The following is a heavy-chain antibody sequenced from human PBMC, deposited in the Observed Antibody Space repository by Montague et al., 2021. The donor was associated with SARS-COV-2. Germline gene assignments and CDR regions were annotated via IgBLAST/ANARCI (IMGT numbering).Heavy chain of an antibody. Sequence: SETLSLTCAVYGGSFSVYYWTWIRQPPGKVLEWIGEIHHSVSTSYNPSLKSRVTISVDTSKNQLSLKLSSVTAADTAVYYRARGPVAATGYYYGMDVWGQGTTVTVSS. J-gene: IGHJ6*02. CDR1: GGSFSVYY. V-gene: IGHV4-34*01. CDR2: IHHSVST. D-gene: IGHD6-19*01. CDR3: ARGPVAATGYYYGMDV.